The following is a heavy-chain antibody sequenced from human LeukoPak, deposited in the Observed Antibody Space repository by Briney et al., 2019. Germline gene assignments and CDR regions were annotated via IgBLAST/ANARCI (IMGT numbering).Heavy chain of an antibody. Sequence: GGPLRLSCAASGFTFTRYALSWVRQAPGKGLEWVSAISISGDGTYYADSVKGRFTISRDNSRNMLFLQMNSLTTEDTAVYYCAKDLLFPKFGSESWGQGTLVTVSS. CDR2: ISISGDGT. J-gene: IGHJ5*02. CDR3: AKDLLFPKFGSES. D-gene: IGHD2-21*02. V-gene: IGHV3-23*01. CDR1: GFTFTRYA.